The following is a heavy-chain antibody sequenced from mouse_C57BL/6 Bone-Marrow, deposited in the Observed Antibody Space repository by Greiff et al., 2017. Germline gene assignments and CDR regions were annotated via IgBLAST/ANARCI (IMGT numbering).Heavy chain of an antibody. CDR3: ARSEYYGSNFAY. V-gene: IGHV1-81*01. D-gene: IGHD1-1*01. J-gene: IGHJ3*01. CDR2: IYPRSGNT. CDR1: GYTFTSYG. Sequence: VQLQESGAELARPGASVRLSCKASGYTFTSYGISWVKQRTGQGLEWIGEIYPRSGNTYYNEKFKGKATLTADKSSSTAYMELRSLTSEDSAVDFCARSEYYGSNFAYWGQGTLVTVSA.